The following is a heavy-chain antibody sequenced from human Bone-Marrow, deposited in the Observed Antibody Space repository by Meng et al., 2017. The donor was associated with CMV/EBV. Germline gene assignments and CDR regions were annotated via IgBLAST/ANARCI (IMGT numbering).Heavy chain of an antibody. CDR3: ARSDPVSYSGYDVDGAFDI. D-gene: IGHD5-12*01. CDR2: IYSGGST. CDR1: GLTVSSYY. Sequence: GGSLRLSCAASGLTVSSYYMNWVRQAPGKGLEWVSVIYSGGSTDYADSVKGRFTISRDNSKNTLYFQMNSLRAEDTAVYYCARSDPVSYSGYDVDGAFDIWGQGTMVTVSS. J-gene: IGHJ3*02. V-gene: IGHV3-53*01.